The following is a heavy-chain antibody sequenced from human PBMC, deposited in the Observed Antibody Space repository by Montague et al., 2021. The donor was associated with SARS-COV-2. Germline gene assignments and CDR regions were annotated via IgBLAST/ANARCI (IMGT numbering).Heavy chain of an antibody. CDR2: MYYSGST. Sequence: SETLSLTCTVSGGSVSSSSYYWGWIRQPPGKGLEWIGSMYYSGSTYYNPSLKSRVTTSVDTSKNQFSLKLTSATAADTAVYYCATQVEMATIMGYYFDYWGQGILVTVSS. V-gene: IGHV4-39*07. CDR1: GGSVSSSSYY. D-gene: IGHD5-24*01. J-gene: IGHJ4*02. CDR3: ATQVEMATIMGYYFDY.